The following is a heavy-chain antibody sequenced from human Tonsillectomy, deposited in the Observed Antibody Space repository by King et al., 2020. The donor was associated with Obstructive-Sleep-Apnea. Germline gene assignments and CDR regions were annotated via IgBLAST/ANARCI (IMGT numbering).Heavy chain of an antibody. CDR2: IREDGSQT. CDR3: ARDDTRAMNGWYDALDF. D-gene: IGHD6-19*01. J-gene: IGHJ3*01. Sequence: DVQLVESGGGLVQPGESLRLSCAASGFRLSNFWMTWVRQAPGKGLEWVANIREDGSQTNYVDSVKGRFTISRDNAKNSLYLQLNSLRAGDTALYYCARDDTRAMNGWYDALDFWGQGTMVTVSS. V-gene: IGHV3-7*01. CDR1: GFRLSNFW.